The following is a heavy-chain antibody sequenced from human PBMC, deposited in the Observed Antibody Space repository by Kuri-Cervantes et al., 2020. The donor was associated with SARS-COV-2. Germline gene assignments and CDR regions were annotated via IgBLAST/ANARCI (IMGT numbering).Heavy chain of an antibody. CDR2: IGTAGDT. D-gene: IGHD2-15*01. V-gene: IGHV3-13*03. J-gene: IGHJ5*02. CDR1: GFTFSSYD. Sequence: GESLKISCAACGFTFSSYDMHWVRQATGKGLEWVSAIGTAGDTYYPVSVKGQFTISRENAKNSLYLQMNSLRAEDTAVYYCARVRMVGWFDPWGQGTLVTVSS. CDR3: ARVRMVGWFDP.